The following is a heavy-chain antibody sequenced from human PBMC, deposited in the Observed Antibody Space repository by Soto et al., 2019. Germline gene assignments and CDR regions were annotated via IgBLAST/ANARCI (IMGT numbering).Heavy chain of an antibody. V-gene: IGHV3-66*01. D-gene: IGHD5-12*01. CDR1: GFTVSSNY. Sequence: GGSLRLSCAASGFTVSSNYMSWVRQAPGKGLEWVSVIYSGGSTYYADSVKGRFTISRDNSKNTLYLQMNSLRAEDTAVYYCARPRSGYDDDFDIWGQGTMVTVSS. J-gene: IGHJ3*02. CDR3: ARPRSGYDDDFDI. CDR2: IYSGGST.